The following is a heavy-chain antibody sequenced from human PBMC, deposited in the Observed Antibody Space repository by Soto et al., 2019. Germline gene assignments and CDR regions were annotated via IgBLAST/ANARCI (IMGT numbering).Heavy chain of an antibody. J-gene: IGHJ5*02. CDR1: GFTVSSNY. D-gene: IGHD1-7*01. CDR3: AKDRITGTTRWFDP. Sequence: LRLSCAASGFTVSSNYMSWVRQAPGKGLEWVAVISYDGSNKYYADSVKGRFTISRDNSENTLYLQMNSLRAEDTAVYYCAKDRITGTTRWFDPWGQGTLVTVSS. V-gene: IGHV3-30*18. CDR2: ISYDGSNK.